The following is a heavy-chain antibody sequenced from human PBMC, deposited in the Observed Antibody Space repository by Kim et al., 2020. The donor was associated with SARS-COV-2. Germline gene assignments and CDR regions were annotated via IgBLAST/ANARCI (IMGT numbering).Heavy chain of an antibody. V-gene: IGHV4-30-2*01. CDR3: ARARSMVYAINWFDP. CDR2: IYHSGST. D-gene: IGHD2-8*01. J-gene: IGHJ5*02. Sequence: SETLSLTCAVSGGSISSGGYSWSWIRQPPGKGLEWIGYIYHSGSTYYNPSLKSRVTISVDRSKNQFSLKLSSVTAADTAVYYCARARSMVYAINWFDPWGQGTLVTVSS. CDR1: GGSISSGGYS.